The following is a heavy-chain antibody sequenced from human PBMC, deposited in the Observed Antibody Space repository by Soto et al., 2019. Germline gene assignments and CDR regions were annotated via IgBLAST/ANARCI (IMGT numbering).Heavy chain of an antibody. CDR3: TSGSSLYYYGMDV. Sequence: GSLRLSCAASGFTFSNAWMSWVRQAPGKGLEWVGRIKSKTDGGTTDYAAPVKGRFTISRDDSKNTLYLQMNSLKTEDTAVYYCTSGSSLYYYGMDVWGQGTTVTVSS. D-gene: IGHD6-6*01. V-gene: IGHV3-15*01. J-gene: IGHJ6*02. CDR1: GFTFSNAW. CDR2: IKSKTDGGTT.